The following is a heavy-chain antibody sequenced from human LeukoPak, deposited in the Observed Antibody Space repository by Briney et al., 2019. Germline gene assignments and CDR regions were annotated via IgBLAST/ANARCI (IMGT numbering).Heavy chain of an antibody. V-gene: IGHV4-39*07. Sequence: SETLSLTCTVSGGSISSSSYYWGWIRQPPGKGLEWIGSIYYSGSTYYNPSLKSRVTISVDTSKNQFSLKLSSVTAADTAVYYCARGRYYDSSGYQYYFDYWGQGTLVTVSS. J-gene: IGHJ4*02. D-gene: IGHD3-22*01. CDR1: GGSISSSSYY. CDR2: IYYSGST. CDR3: ARGRYYDSSGYQYYFDY.